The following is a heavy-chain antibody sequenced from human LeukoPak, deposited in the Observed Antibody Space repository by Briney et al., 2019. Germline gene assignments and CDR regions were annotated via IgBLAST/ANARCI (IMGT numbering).Heavy chain of an antibody. J-gene: IGHJ4*02. Sequence: GESLMISCKGSGYSFTSYWIGWVRQMPGKGLEWMGIIYPGDSDTRYSPSFQGQVTISADKSISTAYLQWSSLKASDTAMYYCARLRGLGDCSGGSCYGDYWGQGTLVTVSS. V-gene: IGHV5-51*01. D-gene: IGHD2-15*01. CDR3: ARLRGLGDCSGGSCYGDY. CDR2: IYPGDSDT. CDR1: GYSFTSYW.